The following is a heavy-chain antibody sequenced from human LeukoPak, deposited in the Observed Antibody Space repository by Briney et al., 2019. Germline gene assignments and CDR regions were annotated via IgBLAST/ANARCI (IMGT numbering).Heavy chain of an antibody. D-gene: IGHD5-12*01. CDR3: AKDEIVVATLWYFDY. J-gene: IGHJ4*02. CDR2: ISGSGGST. CDR1: GFTFSSYA. V-gene: IGHV3-23*01. Sequence: LSGGSLRLSCAASGFTFSSYAMSWVRQAPGKGLEWVSAISGSGGSTYYADSVKGRFTISRDNSKNTLYLQMNSLRAEDTAVYYCAKDEIVVATLWYFDYWGQGTLVTVSS.